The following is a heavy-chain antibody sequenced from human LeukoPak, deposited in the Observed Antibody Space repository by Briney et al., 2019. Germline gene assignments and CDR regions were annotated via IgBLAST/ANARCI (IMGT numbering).Heavy chain of an antibody. V-gene: IGHV3-74*01. D-gene: IGHD6-13*01. CDR3: ARDPYSSSWYRMNNWFDP. CDR2: INSDGSST. CDR1: GFTFSSYW. Sequence: GGSLRLSCAASGFTFSSYWMHWVRQAPGKGLVWVSRINSDGSSTSYADSVKGRFTISRDNAKNTLYLQMNGLRAEDTAVYYCARDPYSSSWYRMNNWFDPWGQGTLVTVSS. J-gene: IGHJ5*02.